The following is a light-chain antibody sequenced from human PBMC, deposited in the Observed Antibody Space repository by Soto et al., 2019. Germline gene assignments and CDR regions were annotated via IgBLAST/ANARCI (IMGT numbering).Light chain of an antibody. CDR2: SDD. V-gene: IGLV1-40*01. CDR1: SSNIGAGYV. CDR3: QSYDNNRDYV. J-gene: IGLJ1*01. Sequence: QSVLTQPPSVSGAPGQRVTISCTGSSSNIGAGYVVHWYQQLPGAAPKLLIFSDDNRPSGVPDRFSGSNSGTSASLTITGLQPEDEADYYCQSYDNNRDYVFGCGTKLTVL.